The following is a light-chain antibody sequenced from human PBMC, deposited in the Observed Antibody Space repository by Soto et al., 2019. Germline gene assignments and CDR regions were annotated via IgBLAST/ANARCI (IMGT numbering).Light chain of an antibody. CDR2: KND. J-gene: IGLJ3*02. CDR3: AAWDDSVGGPV. V-gene: IGLV1-47*01. CDR1: TSNLGSNF. Sequence: QAVVTQPPSASGTPGQRVTISCSGSTSNLGSNFGYWYQQVPGTAPKLLIYKNDQRPSGVPDRFSVSKSGTSASLAIRGLRSEDEADYFCAAWDDSVGGPVFGGGTKLTVL.